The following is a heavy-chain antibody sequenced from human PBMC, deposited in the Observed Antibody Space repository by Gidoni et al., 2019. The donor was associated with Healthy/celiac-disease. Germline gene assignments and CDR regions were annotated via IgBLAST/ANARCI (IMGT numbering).Heavy chain of an antibody. J-gene: IGHJ4*02. CDR1: GFPFDDYA. CDR3: AKDRYEGSGSWGYYFDY. CDR2: ISWKSGSI. D-gene: IGHD3-10*01. Sequence: DVQLVESGGGLVQPGRSMRLSCAASGFPFDDYAMHWVRQAPGKGREWVAGISWKSGSIGYADSVKGRFTISRDNAKNSLYLQMNSLRAEDTALYYCAKDRYEGSGSWGYYFDYWGQGTLVTVSS. V-gene: IGHV3-9*01.